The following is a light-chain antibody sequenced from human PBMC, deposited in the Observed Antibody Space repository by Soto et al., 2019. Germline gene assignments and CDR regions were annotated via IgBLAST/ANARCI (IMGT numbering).Light chain of an antibody. Sequence: QSVLTQPASVSGSPGQSITISCTGTTSDVGGYNYVSWYQHHPGKAPKLIVYEVSNRPSGVSSRFSGSKSGNTASLTISGLQPEDEADYYCSSYTISSPYVFGTGTKVTVL. CDR3: SSYTISSPYV. J-gene: IGLJ1*01. CDR2: EVS. V-gene: IGLV2-14*01. CDR1: TSDVGGYNY.